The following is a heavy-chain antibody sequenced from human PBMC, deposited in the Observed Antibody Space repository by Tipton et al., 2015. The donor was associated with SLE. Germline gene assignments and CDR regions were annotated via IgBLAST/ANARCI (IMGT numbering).Heavy chain of an antibody. CDR3: AREPKTDYSSSWGPFDY. V-gene: IGHV3-66*02. CDR1: GFTVSSNY. CDR2: IYSGGST. D-gene: IGHD6-6*01. Sequence: SLRLSCAASGFTVSSNYMSWVRQAPGKGLEWVSVIYSGGSTYYADSVKGRFTISRDNSKNTLYLQMNSLRAEDTAVYYCAREPKTDYSSSWGPFDYWGQGTLVTVSS. J-gene: IGHJ4*02.